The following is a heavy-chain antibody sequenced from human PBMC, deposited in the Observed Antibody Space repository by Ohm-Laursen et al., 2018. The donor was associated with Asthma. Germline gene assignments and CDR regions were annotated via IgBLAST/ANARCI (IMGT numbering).Heavy chain of an antibody. CDR3: ARRDFSGGDPSAAFDI. D-gene: IGHD2-21*02. V-gene: IGHV3-43*01. CDR2: ISWDGGST. J-gene: IGHJ3*02. Sequence: SLRLSCAASGFTFDDYTMHWVRQAPGKGLEWVSLISWDGGSTYYADSVKGRFTISRDNSKNTLYIQMNSLRAEDTAVYYCARRDFSGGDPSAAFDIWGQGTMVTVSS. CDR1: GFTFDDYT.